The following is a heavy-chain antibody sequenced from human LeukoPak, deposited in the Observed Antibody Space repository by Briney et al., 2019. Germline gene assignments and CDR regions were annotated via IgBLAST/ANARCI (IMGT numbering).Heavy chain of an antibody. CDR1: GFTFSSYA. J-gene: IGHJ4*02. V-gene: IGHV3-30-3*01. CDR3: ARDRRYYGSGSQGGFDY. CDR2: ISYDGSNK. Sequence: GGSLRLSCAASGFTFSSYAMHWVRQAPGKGLEWVAVISYDGSNKYYADSVKGRFTISRDNSKNTLYLQMNSLRGEDTAVYYCARDRRYYGSGSQGGFDYWGQGTLVTVSS. D-gene: IGHD3-10*01.